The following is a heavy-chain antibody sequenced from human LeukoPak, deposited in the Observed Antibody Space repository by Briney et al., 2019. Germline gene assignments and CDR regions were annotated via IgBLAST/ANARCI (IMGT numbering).Heavy chain of an antibody. V-gene: IGHV3-23*01. D-gene: IGHD2-2*01. Sequence: PGGSLRLSCAASGFTFSSYGMSWVRQAPGEGLEWVSAISGSGGSTYYADSVKGRFTISRDNSKNTLYLQMNSLRAEDTAVYYCAKDEDIVVVPAAIDYWGQGTLATVSS. CDR2: ISGSGGST. J-gene: IGHJ4*02. CDR3: AKDEDIVVVPAAIDY. CDR1: GFTFSSYG.